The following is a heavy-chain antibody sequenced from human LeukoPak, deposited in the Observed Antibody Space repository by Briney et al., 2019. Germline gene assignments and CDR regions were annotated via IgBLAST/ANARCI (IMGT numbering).Heavy chain of an antibody. J-gene: IGHJ3*02. CDR2: IYTSGST. CDR1: GGSISSYY. CDR3: ARDSAMVIIGAFDI. Sequence: SETLSLTCTVAGGSISSYYWSWIRQPAGKGLEWIGRIYTSGSTNYNPSLKSRVTMSVDTSKNQFSLKLSSVTAADTAVYYCARDSAMVIIGAFDIWGQGTMVTVSS. V-gene: IGHV4-4*07. D-gene: IGHD5-18*01.